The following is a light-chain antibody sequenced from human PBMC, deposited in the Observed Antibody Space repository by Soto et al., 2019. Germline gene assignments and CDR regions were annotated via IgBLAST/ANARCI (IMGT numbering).Light chain of an antibody. CDR3: QQRSNWPIT. J-gene: IGKJ5*01. CDR2: DAS. CDR1: QSVSSY. V-gene: IGKV3-11*01. Sequence: DIVLTQSPATLSLSPGDRATLSCRTSQSVSSYFAWYQQKPGRAPRLLIYDASNRATGIPARFSGSGSGTDFTLTISSLEPEDFAVYYCQQRSNWPITFGQGTRLEIK.